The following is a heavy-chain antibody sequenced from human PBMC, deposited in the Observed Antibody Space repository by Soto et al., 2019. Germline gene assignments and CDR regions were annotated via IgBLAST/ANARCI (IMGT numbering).Heavy chain of an antibody. CDR2: INPSGGST. V-gene: IGHV1-46*03. J-gene: IGHJ3*02. CDR3: ARGEVVAMAFDAFDI. CDR1: GYTFTSYY. Sequence: GASVKVSCKASGYTFTSYYMHWVRQAPGQGLEWMGIINPSGGSTSYAQKFQGRVTMTRDTSTSTVYMELSSLRSEDTAVYYCARGEVVAMAFDAFDIWGQGTMVTGSS. D-gene: IGHD2-15*01.